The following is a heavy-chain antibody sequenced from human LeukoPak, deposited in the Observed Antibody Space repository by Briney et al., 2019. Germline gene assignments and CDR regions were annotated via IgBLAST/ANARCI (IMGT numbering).Heavy chain of an antibody. J-gene: IGHJ6*03. D-gene: IGHD6-13*01. CDR1: GFTFSDYY. V-gene: IGHV3-11*01. Sequence: PGGSLRLSCAASGFTFSDYYMSWIRQAPGKGLEWVSYISSSGSTIYYADSVKGRFTISRDNAKNSLYLKMNSLRAEDTAVYYCARVEIFSAAAVGYYYYYMDVWGKGTTVTVSS. CDR2: ISSSGSTI. CDR3: ARVEIFSAAAVGYYYYYMDV.